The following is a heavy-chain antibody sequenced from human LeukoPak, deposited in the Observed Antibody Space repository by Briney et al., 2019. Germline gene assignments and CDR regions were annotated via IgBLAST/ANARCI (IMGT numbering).Heavy chain of an antibody. CDR1: GGSISSYY. Sequence: SETQSLTCTVSGGSISSYYWSWIRQPAGKGLEWIGRIYTSGSTNYNPSLKSRVTMSVDTSKNQFSLKLSSVTAADTAVYYCARDVGMSTTYYYYMDVWGQGTLVTVSS. CDR2: IYTSGST. V-gene: IGHV4-4*07. J-gene: IGHJ6*03. CDR3: ARDVGMSTTYYYYMDV. D-gene: IGHD1-1*01.